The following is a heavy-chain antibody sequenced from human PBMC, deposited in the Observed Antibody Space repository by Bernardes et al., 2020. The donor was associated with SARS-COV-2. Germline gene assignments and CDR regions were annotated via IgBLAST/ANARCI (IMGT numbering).Heavy chain of an antibody. V-gene: IGHV3-7*01. CDR2: INQDGSET. J-gene: IGHJ4*02. CDR1: GFTFSTFW. Sequence: GGSLRLSCAASGFTFSTFWMTWVRQAPGKGLEWVANINQDGSETFYLESVKGRFTISRDNVKNTLYLQMNSLRAEDTATYYCATVSRWGQGTLVTVSS. CDR3: ATVSR.